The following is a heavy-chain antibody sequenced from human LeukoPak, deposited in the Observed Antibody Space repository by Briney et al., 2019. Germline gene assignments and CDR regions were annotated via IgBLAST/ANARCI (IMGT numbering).Heavy chain of an antibody. D-gene: IGHD3-10*01. CDR3: ARDVYYGSGSPRLDY. CDR2: VSYDGSYK. Sequence: GGSLRLSCAATGFTFSNFAMHWVRQAPGKGLEWVAVVSYDGSYKYYADSVKGRFTISRDNSKNTLYLQMNSLRAEDTAVYYCARDVYYGSGSPRLDYWGQGTLVTVSS. V-gene: IGHV3-30*04. CDR1: GFTFSNFA. J-gene: IGHJ4*02.